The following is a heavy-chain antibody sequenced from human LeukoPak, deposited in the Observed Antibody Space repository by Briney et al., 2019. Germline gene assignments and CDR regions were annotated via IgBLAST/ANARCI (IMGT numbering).Heavy chain of an antibody. V-gene: IGHV3-21*04. CDR1: GFTFSSYS. J-gene: IGHJ4*02. CDR3: AKGDFWSGFFEV. Sequence: SGGSLRLSCAASGFTFSSYSMNWVRQAPGKGLEWVSSISSSSSYIYYADSVKGRFTISRDNAKNSLYLQMNSLRAEDTAVYYCAKGDFWSGFFEVWGQGTLVTVSS. D-gene: IGHD3-3*01. CDR2: ISSSSSYI.